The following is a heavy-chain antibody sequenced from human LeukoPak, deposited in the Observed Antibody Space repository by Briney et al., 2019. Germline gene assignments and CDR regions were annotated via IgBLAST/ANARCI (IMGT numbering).Heavy chain of an antibody. D-gene: IGHD3-3*01. CDR2: INCSGST. CDR1: GGSISSSSYY. V-gene: IGHV4-39*01. CDR3: ALGVVGVGDAFDI. J-gene: IGHJ3*02. Sequence: SETLSLTCTVSGGSISSSSYYWGWIRQPPGKGLEWIGSINCSGSTYYNPSLKSRVTISVDTSKNQFSLKLSSVTAADTAVYYCALGVVGVGDAFDIWGQGTMVTVSS.